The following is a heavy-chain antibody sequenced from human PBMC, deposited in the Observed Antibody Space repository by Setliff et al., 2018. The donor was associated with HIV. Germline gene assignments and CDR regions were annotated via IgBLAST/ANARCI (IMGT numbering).Heavy chain of an antibody. V-gene: IGHV1-18*01. J-gene: IGHJ4*02. D-gene: IGHD3-10*01. CDR3: ARDSEAGV. CDR2: INAFTGKT. Sequence: ASVKVSCKASGYTFSNYGLSWVRQAPGQGLAWVGWINAFTGKTHYAQKFQGRVTLITDTSTNTAYMELRGLKSDDTAMYYCARDSEAGVWGQGTLVTVSS. CDR1: GYTFSNYG.